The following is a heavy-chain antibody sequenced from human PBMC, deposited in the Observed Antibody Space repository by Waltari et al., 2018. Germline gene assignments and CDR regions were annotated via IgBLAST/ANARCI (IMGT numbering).Heavy chain of an antibody. CDR1: GYSINSGYY. Sequence: QVQLQESGPGLVKPSETLSLTCDVSGYSINSGYYWVWIRQSPGKGLEWIATIYHAGDTCYNPSLKRRVTISMDTSKNQFSLKLNSVTAADTAVYFCSRQVLGYCTSAACRRLESWGQGTLVTVSS. J-gene: IGHJ4*02. CDR3: SRQVLGYCTSAACRRLES. V-gene: IGHV4-38-2*01. D-gene: IGHD2-2*03. CDR2: IYHAGDT.